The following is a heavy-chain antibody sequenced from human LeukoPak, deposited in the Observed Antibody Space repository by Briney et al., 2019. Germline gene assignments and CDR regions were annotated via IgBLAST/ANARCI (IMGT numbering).Heavy chain of an antibody. CDR1: GGSISSGSYY. J-gene: IGHJ6*03. CDR3: ARRGYYYYYYMDV. V-gene: IGHV4-39*07. Sequence: PSETLSLTCTVSGGSISSGSYYWSWIRQPPGKGLEWIGEINHSGSTNYNPSLKSRVTISVDTSKNQFSLKLSSVTAADTAVYYCARRGYYYYYYMDVWGKGTTVTISS. CDR2: INHSGST.